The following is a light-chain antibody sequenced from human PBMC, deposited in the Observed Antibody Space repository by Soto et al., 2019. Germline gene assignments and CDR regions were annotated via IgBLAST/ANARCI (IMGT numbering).Light chain of an antibody. Sequence: EIVLTQSPGTLSLSPGERATLSCRASQSVSSNHLAWYQQKPGQAPRLLIYGASNRATGIPDRFSGSGSVTDFTLTISRLEPEDFAVYYCQQYGSSPLTFGPGTKVDL. V-gene: IGKV3-20*01. CDR3: QQYGSSPLT. J-gene: IGKJ3*01. CDR1: QSVSSNH. CDR2: GAS.